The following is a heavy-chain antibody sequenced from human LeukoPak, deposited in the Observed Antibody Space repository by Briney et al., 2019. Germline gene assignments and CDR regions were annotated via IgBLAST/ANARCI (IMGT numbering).Heavy chain of an antibody. Sequence: SETLSLTCTVSGGSISPYYWTWIREPPGKGLVWIGYIYYNGNTNYNPSLKSRITISVDTSKNQFSLRLKSVTAADTAMYYCARGPLSSRTTWTWFDPWGQGTLVTVSS. V-gene: IGHV4-59*01. D-gene: IGHD6-13*01. CDR1: GGSISPYY. J-gene: IGHJ5*02. CDR3: ARGPLSSRTTWTWFDP. CDR2: IYYNGNT.